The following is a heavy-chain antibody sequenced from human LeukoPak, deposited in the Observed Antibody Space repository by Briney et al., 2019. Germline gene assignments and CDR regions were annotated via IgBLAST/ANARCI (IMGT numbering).Heavy chain of an antibody. Sequence: ASVKVSCKASGGTFSSYAISWVRQAPGQGLEWMGGIIPIFGTANYAQKFQGRVTITADESTSTAYMELSSLRSEDTAVYYCARDTNRGYSYGYSSDRYCSGGSCFGMDVWGQGTTVTVSS. V-gene: IGHV1-69*13. J-gene: IGHJ6*02. CDR3: ARDTNRGYSYGYSSDRYCSGGSCFGMDV. CDR1: GGTFSSYA. CDR2: IIPIFGTA. D-gene: IGHD2-15*01.